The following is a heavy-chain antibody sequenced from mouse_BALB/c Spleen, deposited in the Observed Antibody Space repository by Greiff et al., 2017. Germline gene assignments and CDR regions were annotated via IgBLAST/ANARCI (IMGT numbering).Heavy chain of an antibody. V-gene: IGHV14-3*02. J-gene: IGHJ2*01. CDR2: IDPANGNT. CDR3: ARWGDYVYYFDY. D-gene: IGHD2-4*01. Sequence: EVKLMESGAELVKPGASVKLSCTASGFNIKDTYMHWVKQRPEQGLEWIGRIDPANGNTKYDPKFQGKATITADTSSNTAYLQLSSLTSEDTAVYYCARWGDYVYYFDYWGQGTTLTVSS. CDR1: GFNIKDTY.